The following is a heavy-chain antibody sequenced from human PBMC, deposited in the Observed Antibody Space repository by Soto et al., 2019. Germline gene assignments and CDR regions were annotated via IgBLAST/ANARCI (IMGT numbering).Heavy chain of an antibody. V-gene: IGHV1-3*01. CDR1: GYTFTSYA. J-gene: IGHJ2*01. CDR3: ARGLRYFDWVLRYWYFDL. CDR2: INAGNGNT. Sequence: QVQLVQSGAEVKKPGASVKVSCKASGYTFTSYAMHWVRQAPGQRLEWMGWINAGNGNTKYSQKFQGRVTITRDTSASTAYMELRSLRSEDTAVYYCARGLRYFDWVLRYWYFDLWGRGTLVTVSS. D-gene: IGHD3-9*01.